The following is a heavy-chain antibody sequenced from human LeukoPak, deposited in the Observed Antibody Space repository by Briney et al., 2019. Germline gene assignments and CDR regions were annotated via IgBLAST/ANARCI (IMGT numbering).Heavy chain of an antibody. D-gene: IGHD6-13*01. CDR2: ISAYNGNT. CDR1: GYTFTSYG. J-gene: IGHJ4*02. Sequence: ASVKFSCKALGYTFTSYGISWVRQAPGQGLEWMGWISAYNGNTNYAQKLQGRVTMTTDTSTSTAYMELRSLRSDDTAVYYCARGPLGRGFVAAAGDPNDYWGQGTLVTVSS. CDR3: ARGPLGRGFVAAAGDPNDY. V-gene: IGHV1-18*01.